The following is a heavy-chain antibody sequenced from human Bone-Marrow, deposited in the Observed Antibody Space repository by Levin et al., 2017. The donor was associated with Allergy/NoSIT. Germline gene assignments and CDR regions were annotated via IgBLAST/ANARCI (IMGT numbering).Heavy chain of an antibody. CDR3: VSMIGSVYWYFDL. CDR1: GASISSSNYY. J-gene: IGHJ2*01. CDR2: IYYSGIT. D-gene: IGHD3-22*01. V-gene: IGHV4-39*01. Sequence: SETLSLTCTVSGASISSSNYYWAWIRQPPGKGLECIGTIYYSGITYYNPSHKSRVTISVDTSKNQFPLKLSFVTAAETAVYYGVSMIGSVYWYFDLWGRGTLATVSS.